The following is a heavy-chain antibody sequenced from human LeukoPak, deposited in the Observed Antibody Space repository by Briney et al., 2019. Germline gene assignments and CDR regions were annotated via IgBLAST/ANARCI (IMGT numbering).Heavy chain of an antibody. CDR2: ISSNGGST. D-gene: IGHD3-22*01. J-gene: IGHJ4*02. V-gene: IGHV3-64*01. Sequence: PGGSLRLSCAASGFTFSSYAMHWVRQAPGKGLEYVSAISSNGGSTYYANSVKGRFTISRDNSKNTLCLQMGSLRAEDMAVYYCARSPAYYDSSGYYYFDYWGQGTLVTVSS. CDR1: GFTFSSYA. CDR3: ARSPAYYDSSGYYYFDY.